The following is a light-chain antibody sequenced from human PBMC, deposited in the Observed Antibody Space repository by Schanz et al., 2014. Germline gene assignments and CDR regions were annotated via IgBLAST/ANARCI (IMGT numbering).Light chain of an antibody. V-gene: IGLV2-8*01. CDR2: DVS. CDR1: SSDIGGYKY. J-gene: IGLJ3*02. CDR3: SSYADKKGV. Sequence: QSALTQPASVSGSPGQSITISCTGTSSDIGGYKYVSWYQQHPGKAPKLMIYDVSNRPSGVPDRFSGSKSGNTASLTVSGLQAEDEADYYCSSYADKKGVFGGGTKLTVL.